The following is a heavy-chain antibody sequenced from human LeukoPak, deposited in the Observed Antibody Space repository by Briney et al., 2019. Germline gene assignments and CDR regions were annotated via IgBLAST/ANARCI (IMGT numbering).Heavy chain of an antibody. CDR1: GGSISSSSYY. CDR2: IYYSGST. V-gene: IGHV4-39*07. CDR3: ARGACSGGSCYGRSYFDN. J-gene: IGHJ4*01. D-gene: IGHD2-15*01. Sequence: SETLSLTCTVSGGSISSSSYYWGWIRQPPGKGLEWIGSIYYSGSTYYNPSLKSRVTLSVDTSKNQFSLRLRSVTAADTAVYYCARGACSGGSCYGRSYFDNWGQASLASVSS.